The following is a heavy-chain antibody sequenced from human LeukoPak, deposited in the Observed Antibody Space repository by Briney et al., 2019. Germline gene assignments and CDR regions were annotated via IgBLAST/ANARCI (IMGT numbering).Heavy chain of an antibody. V-gene: IGHV3-30*04. Sequence: GGSLRLSCAASEFSFSNFAMYWVRKPPGKGLEWLAVISYDGSIRYYADSVKGRFTISRDNSNNTLHLQMNSLRPDDSALYYCAREDNPLWFDPWGQGTLVTVSS. CDR1: EFSFSNFA. J-gene: IGHJ5*02. CDR2: ISYDGSIR. CDR3: AREDNPLWFDP. D-gene: IGHD1-1*01.